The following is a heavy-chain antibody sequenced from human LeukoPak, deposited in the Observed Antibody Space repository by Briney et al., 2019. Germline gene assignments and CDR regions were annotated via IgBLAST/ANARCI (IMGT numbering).Heavy chain of an antibody. CDR3: AREGMDYFDY. CDR2: IYSSGST. Sequence: SQTLSLTCTVSSGSISSGTYYWSWIRQPAGKGLEWIGRIYSSGSTNYNPSLKSRVTISVDTSKNQFSLKLSSVTAADTAVYYCAREGMDYFDYWGQGTLVTVSS. V-gene: IGHV4-61*02. CDR1: SGSISSGTYY. J-gene: IGHJ4*02. D-gene: IGHD2-2*03.